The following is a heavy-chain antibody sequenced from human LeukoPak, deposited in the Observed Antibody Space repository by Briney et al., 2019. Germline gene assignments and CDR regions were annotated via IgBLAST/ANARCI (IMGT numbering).Heavy chain of an antibody. J-gene: IGHJ2*01. Sequence: GGSLRLSCAAPGFTFSTYAMHWVRQAPGKGLEYVSAINNNGGNTYYASSVKDRFTIARDNSKNTLYLQMGNLRLEDMAVYYCARARRDGYNLFDLWGRGTLVTVSA. CDR2: INNNGGNT. V-gene: IGHV3-64*01. CDR1: GFTFSTYA. CDR3: ARARRDGYNLFDL. D-gene: IGHD5-24*01.